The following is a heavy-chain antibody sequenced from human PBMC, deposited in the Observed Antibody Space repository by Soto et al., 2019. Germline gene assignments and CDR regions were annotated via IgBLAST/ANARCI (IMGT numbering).Heavy chain of an antibody. D-gene: IGHD2-2*01. CDR3: AKGAGRGGDTTCYASEGSYFDY. CDR2: ISASAATT. J-gene: IGHJ4*02. Sequence: EVQLLESGGSLVQPGGSLRLSCAASGLTFSSYAMSWVRQSPGKGLEWVSTISASAATTYYAGSVKGRFTISRDNSKNTLFLRGNSRRAEDTAGYYGAKGAGRGGDTTCYASEGSYFDYWGQGTLVTVSS. V-gene: IGHV3-23*01. CDR1: GLTFSSYA.